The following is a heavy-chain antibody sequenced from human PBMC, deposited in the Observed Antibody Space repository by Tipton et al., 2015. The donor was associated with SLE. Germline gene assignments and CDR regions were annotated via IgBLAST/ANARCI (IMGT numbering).Heavy chain of an antibody. J-gene: IGHJ5*02. V-gene: IGHV4-34*01. CDR1: GESFSDYY. D-gene: IGHD7-27*01. CDR3: ARGWGDNWFDP. Sequence: TLSLTCAVYGESFSDYYWSWIRQSPGKGLEWIGEIDHSGSTDYNPSLKSRVTISFDTSNNKFSLNLTSVTAADTAMYYRARGWGDNWFDPWGQGTLVTVSS. CDR2: IDHSGST.